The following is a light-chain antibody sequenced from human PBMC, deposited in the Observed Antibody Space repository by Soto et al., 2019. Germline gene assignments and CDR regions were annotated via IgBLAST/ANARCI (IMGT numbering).Light chain of an antibody. CDR3: HQYNHWPRT. J-gene: IGKJ1*01. V-gene: IGKV3-15*01. CDR1: QSVSHY. Sequence: EIVMTQSPATLSVSPGERATLSSRASQSVSHYLAWYQQKPGQAPRLLIYGASTRATGTPARFSGSGSGTEFTLTISSLQSEDFAVYYCHQYNHWPRTFGHGTKVEIK. CDR2: GAS.